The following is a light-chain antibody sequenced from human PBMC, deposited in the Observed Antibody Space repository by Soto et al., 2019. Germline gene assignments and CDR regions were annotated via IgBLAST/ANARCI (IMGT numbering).Light chain of an antibody. Sequence: QAVVTQPPSASGTPGQRVTISCSGGSSDIGSNTVNWYQQLPGTAPKLVIYSTNQRPSGVPDRFSGSKSGTSASLAISGLQSEDEADYYCVAWDGSLNGPVFGGGTKLTVL. V-gene: IGLV1-44*01. J-gene: IGLJ2*01. CDR2: STN. CDR3: VAWDGSLNGPV. CDR1: SSDIGSNT.